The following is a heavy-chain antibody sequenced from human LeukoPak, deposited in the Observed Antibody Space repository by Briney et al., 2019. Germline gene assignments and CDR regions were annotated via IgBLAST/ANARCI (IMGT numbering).Heavy chain of an antibody. V-gene: IGHV4-4*07. CDR3: AREVGLGYCSSTSCFRFDP. CDR2: IYTSGST. Sequence: SETLSLTCTVSGGSISSYYWSWIRQPAGKGLEWIGRIYTSGSTNYNPSLKSRVTMTVDTSKNQFSLKLSSVTAADTAVYYCAREVGLGYCSSTSCFRFDPWGQGTLVTVSS. D-gene: IGHD2-2*01. CDR1: GGSISSYY. J-gene: IGHJ5*02.